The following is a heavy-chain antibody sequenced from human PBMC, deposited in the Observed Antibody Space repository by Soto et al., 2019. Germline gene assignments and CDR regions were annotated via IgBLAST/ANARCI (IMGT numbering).Heavy chain of an antibody. V-gene: IGHV1-18*04. CDR2: ISIYNGNT. CDR1: GDTFTSNG. CDR3: ARAPGSSSRPLVFDY. J-gene: IGHJ4*02. D-gene: IGHD6-6*01. Sequence: QVQVVQSGAEVKRPGASVKVSCKASGDTFTSNGISWVRQAPGQGLEWLAWISIYNGNTQYAQKVQGRVTMTTDTTTNTAYMERRSLRSDDTAVYYCARAPGSSSRPLVFDYWGQGTLVTVSA.